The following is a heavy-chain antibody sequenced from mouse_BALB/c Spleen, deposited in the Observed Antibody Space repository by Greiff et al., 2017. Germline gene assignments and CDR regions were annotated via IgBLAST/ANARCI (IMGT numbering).Heavy chain of an antibody. D-gene: IGHD4-1*01. CDR3: ARWEEDSMDY. J-gene: IGHJ4*01. V-gene: IGHV1S81*02. Sequence: QVQLKQPGAELVKPGASVKLSCKASGYTFTSYWMHWVKQRPGQGLEWIGEINPSNGRTNYNEKFKSKATLTVDKSSSTAYMQLSSLTSEDSAVYYCARWEEDSMDYWGQGTSVTVSS. CDR2: INPSNGRT. CDR1: GYTFTSYW.